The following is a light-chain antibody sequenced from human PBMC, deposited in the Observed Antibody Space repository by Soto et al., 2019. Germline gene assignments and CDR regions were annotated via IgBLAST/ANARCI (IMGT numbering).Light chain of an antibody. J-gene: IGKJ3*01. Sequence: DIQMTQSPPTLSASIGDRVTITCRASQSISSWLAWYQQKPGKGPKLLIYKGSSLQGGVPSRFSGSGSGTEFSLTISSLQPDDLATYYCQQYNSYPPTFGPGTRVDVK. CDR3: QQYNSYPPT. V-gene: IGKV1-5*03. CDR2: KGS. CDR1: QSISSW.